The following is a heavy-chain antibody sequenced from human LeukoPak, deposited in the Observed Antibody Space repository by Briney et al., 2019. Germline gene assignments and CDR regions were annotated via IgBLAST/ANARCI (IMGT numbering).Heavy chain of an antibody. CDR1: GGSITSGDYY. D-gene: IGHD2-15*01. V-gene: IGHV4-30-4*01. CDR3: ARGDGPGSNFDH. Sequence: PSETLSLTCSVSGGSITSGDYYWSWIRQPPGKGLECIGYIYHSGSTYYNPSLKSRVFLSVDTSKNQFSLSLRSVTAADTAVYYCARGDGPGSNFDHWGQGTLVTVSS. CDR2: IYHSGST. J-gene: IGHJ4*02.